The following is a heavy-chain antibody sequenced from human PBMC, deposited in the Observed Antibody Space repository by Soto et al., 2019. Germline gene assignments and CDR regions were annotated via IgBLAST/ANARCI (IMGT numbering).Heavy chain of an antibody. CDR1: GYTFTTYY. Sequence: QLQLVQSGAEVQKPGASVKLSCKASGYTFTTYYVHWVRQAPGQGLEWVGMINPSGGKAGYLKKFQGKVTMSRDTSTSTVYMELRSLRSEDTAVYYCAGDKGTDRGGWFDPWGQGTQVTVSS. CDR3: AGDKGTDRGGWFDP. CDR2: INPSGGKA. V-gene: IGHV1-46*01. J-gene: IGHJ5*02. D-gene: IGHD3-16*01.